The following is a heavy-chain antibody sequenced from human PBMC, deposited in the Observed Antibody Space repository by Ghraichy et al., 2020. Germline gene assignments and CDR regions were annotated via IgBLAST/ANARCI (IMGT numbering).Heavy chain of an antibody. V-gene: IGHV1-69*13. Sequence: SVKVSCKASGGTFSSYAISWVRQAPGQGLEWMGGIIPIFGTANYAQKFQGRVTITADESTSTAYMELSSLRSEDTAVYYCARRSIVGATAWGAFDIWGQGTMVTVSS. CDR1: GGTFSSYA. D-gene: IGHD1-26*01. CDR2: IIPIFGTA. J-gene: IGHJ3*02. CDR3: ARRSIVGATAWGAFDI.